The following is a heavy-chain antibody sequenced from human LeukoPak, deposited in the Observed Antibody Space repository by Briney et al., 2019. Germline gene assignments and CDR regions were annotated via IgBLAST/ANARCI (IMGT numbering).Heavy chain of an antibody. CDR1: GFSLSTRGMC. Sequence: ESGPALLKPTPTLTLTCTFSGFSLSTRGMCVSWIRQPPVKALEWLPHIDWDDDRYYNASLKTRLTISKDTSKNQVVLTMTNMDPVDTATYYCARSSRDHYYNYGMDVWGQGTTVTVSS. CDR2: IDWDDDR. D-gene: IGHD5-24*01. J-gene: IGHJ6*02. CDR3: ARSSRDHYYNYGMDV. V-gene: IGHV2-70*01.